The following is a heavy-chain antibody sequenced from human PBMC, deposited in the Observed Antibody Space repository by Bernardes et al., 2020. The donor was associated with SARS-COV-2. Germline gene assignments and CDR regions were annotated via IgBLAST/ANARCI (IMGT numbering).Heavy chain of an antibody. CDR3: AREYTYGFDS. D-gene: IGHD5-18*01. CDR1: GFTFSSSV. V-gene: IGHV3-48*03. J-gene: IGHJ4*02. CDR2: ISTGGSTK. Sequence: LRLAFAASGFTFSSSVMNLVRQAPGKGLEWVSYISTGGSTKYYADSVKGRFTISRDNAKNSLYLQMNSLRAEDTAVYYCAREYTYGFDSWGQGTLVTVSS.